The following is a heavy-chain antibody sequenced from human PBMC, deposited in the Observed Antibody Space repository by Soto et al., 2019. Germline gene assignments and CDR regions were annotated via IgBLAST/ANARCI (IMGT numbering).Heavy chain of an antibody. CDR3: ARLRDLRYFDWLPFGY. J-gene: IGHJ4*02. Sequence: PGESLKISCKGSGYSFTSYWIGWVRQMPGKGLEWMGIIYPGDSDTRYSPSFQGQVTISADKSISTAYLQWSSLKASDTAMYYCARLRDLRYFDWLPFGYWGQGTLVTVSS. CDR2: IYPGDSDT. CDR1: GYSFTSYW. V-gene: IGHV5-51*01. D-gene: IGHD3-9*01.